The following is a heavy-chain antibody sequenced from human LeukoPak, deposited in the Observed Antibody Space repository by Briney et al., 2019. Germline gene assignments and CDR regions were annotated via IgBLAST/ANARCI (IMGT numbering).Heavy chain of an antibody. D-gene: IGHD1-14*01. Sequence: SETLSLTCTVSGGSISRYHWTWIRQTPGKGLEWIAYIYDSGVTNYNPSLKSRVTISVDTSKNQFSLKVSSVTAADTAVYYCARTTGRPFDYWGQGTLVTVSS. CDR3: ARTTGRPFDY. CDR1: GGSISRYH. CDR2: IYDSGVT. J-gene: IGHJ4*02. V-gene: IGHV4-59*08.